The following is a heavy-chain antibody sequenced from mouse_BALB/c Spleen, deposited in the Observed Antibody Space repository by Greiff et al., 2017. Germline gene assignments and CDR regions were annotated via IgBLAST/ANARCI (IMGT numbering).Heavy chain of an antibody. Sequence: DVKLVESGGGLVKPGGSLKLSCAASGFTFSSYAMSWVRQTPEKRLEWVASISSGGSTYYPDSVKGRFTISRDNARNILYLQMSSLMSEDTAMYYCARVPMDYWGQGTSVTVSS. CDR1: GFTFSSYA. J-gene: IGHJ4*01. CDR3: ARVPMDY. CDR2: ISSGGST. V-gene: IGHV5-6-5*01.